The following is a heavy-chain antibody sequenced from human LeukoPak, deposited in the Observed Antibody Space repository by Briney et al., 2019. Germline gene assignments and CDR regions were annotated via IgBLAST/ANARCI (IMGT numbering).Heavy chain of an antibody. CDR3: ARQTGSGLFILP. CDR1: GYSISSAYF. V-gene: IGHV4-38-2*02. J-gene: IGHJ4*02. CDR2: INHSGTT. D-gene: IGHD3/OR15-3a*01. Sequence: SETLSLTCTVSGYSISSAYFWGWIRQPPGKGLEWIGSINHSGTTYYNPSLKSQVSISIDTSKNQFSLRLTSVTAADTAVYYCARQTGSGLFILPGGQGTLVTVSS.